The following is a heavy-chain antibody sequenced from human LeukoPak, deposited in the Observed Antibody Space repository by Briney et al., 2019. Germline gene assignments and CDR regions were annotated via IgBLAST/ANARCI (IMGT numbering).Heavy chain of an antibody. Sequence: GGSLRLSCAAYGFTFSSYSMNWVRQAPGKGLEWVANIKQDGSEKYYVDSVKGRFTISRDNAKNSLYMQMNSLRAEDTAVYYCARPGFADLSCFDPWGQGTLVTVSS. CDR1: GFTFSSYS. CDR3: ARPGFADLSCFDP. V-gene: IGHV3-7*01. J-gene: IGHJ5*02. D-gene: IGHD3-9*01. CDR2: IKQDGSEK.